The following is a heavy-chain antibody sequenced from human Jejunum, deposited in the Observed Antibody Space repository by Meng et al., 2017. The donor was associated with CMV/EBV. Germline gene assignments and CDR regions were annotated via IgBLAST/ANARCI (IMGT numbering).Heavy chain of an antibody. CDR3: ARDGEGRWLQLGC. CDR1: GHSISSCGSF. V-gene: IGHV4-39*06. CDR2: IDYSGTT. J-gene: IGHJ4*02. Sequence: GHSISSCGSFWALLRQPPGKGLEWIGSIDYSGTTRYNPSLGSRVVISVDTSMNQLTLRLDSVTAADTAVYYCARDGEGRWLQLGCWGQGTLVTVSS. D-gene: IGHD5-24*01.